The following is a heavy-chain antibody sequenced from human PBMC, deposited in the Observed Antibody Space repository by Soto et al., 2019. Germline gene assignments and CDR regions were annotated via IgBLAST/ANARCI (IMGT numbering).Heavy chain of an antibody. CDR2: IDPSDSYT. CDR1: GYSFTSYW. Sequence: PGESLKISCKGSGYSFTSYWISWVRQMPGKGLEWMGRIDPSDSYTNYSPSFQGHVTISADKSISTAYLQWSSLKASDTAMYYCARSSYYYGSGNSPYYYYGMDVWGQGTTVTVSS. V-gene: IGHV5-10-1*01. CDR3: ARSSYYYGSGNSPYYYYGMDV. J-gene: IGHJ6*02. D-gene: IGHD3-10*01.